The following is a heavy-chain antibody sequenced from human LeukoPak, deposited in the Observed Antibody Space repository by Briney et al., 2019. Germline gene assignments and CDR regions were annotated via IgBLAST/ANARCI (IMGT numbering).Heavy chain of an antibody. Sequence: GGSLRLSCAASGFTFSSYWMSWVRQAPGKGLEWVANIKQDGSEKYYVDSVKGRFTISRDNAKNSLYLQMNSLRAEGTAVYYCAREWSSSWYRGSPYFDYWGQGTLVTVSS. D-gene: IGHD6-13*01. CDR1: GFTFSSYW. CDR2: IKQDGSEK. V-gene: IGHV3-7*01. CDR3: AREWSSSWYRGSPYFDY. J-gene: IGHJ4*02.